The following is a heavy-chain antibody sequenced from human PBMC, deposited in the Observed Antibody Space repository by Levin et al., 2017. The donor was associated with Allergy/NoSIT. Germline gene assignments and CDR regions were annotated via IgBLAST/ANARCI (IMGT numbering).Heavy chain of an antibody. Sequence: ASVKVSCKASGYTFTDYYIHWLRQAPGQRLEWMGWVNPINCDPNYAPRFKGRVTMTRNTSIITAFMELSGLTSDDTAIYFCATFRRSGPVYFFAHWGQGTLISVSS. V-gene: IGHV1-2*02. CDR3: ATFRRSGPVYFFAH. J-gene: IGHJ4*02. CDR2: VNPINCDP. CDR1: GYTFTDYY. D-gene: IGHD2/OR15-2a*01.